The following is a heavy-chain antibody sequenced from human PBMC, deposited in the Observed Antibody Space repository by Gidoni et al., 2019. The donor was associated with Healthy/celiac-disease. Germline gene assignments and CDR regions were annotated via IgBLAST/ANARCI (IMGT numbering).Heavy chain of an antibody. J-gene: IGHJ4*02. Sequence: VQLQESVPGQVKPSDTPSLTCTVFGCSISRYYWSCIRQPPGKGLEWIGYIYYSGSTNYNPSLKSRVTISVDTYKNQFYLKLSSVTAADTAVYYCARDPDIGGYFDYWGEGTLVKVSS. CDR3: ARDPDIGGYFDY. V-gene: IGHV4-59*01. CDR2: IYYSGST. CDR1: GCSISRYY. D-gene: IGHD3-22*01.